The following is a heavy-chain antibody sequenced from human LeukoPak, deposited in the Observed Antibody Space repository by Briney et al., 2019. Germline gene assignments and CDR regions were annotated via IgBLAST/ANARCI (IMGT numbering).Heavy chain of an antibody. CDR1: EFDFSSHA. D-gene: IGHD4-23*01. Sequence: GGSLRLSCAASEFDFSSHAMTWVRQAPGKGLEWVSAISISGSKTYYADSVKGRFTIFRDNSKNTLYLQMNSLRVEDTAVYYCARGRPHGNDYWGQGTLVTVSS. J-gene: IGHJ4*02. CDR2: ISISGSKT. V-gene: IGHV3-23*01. CDR3: ARGRPHGNDY.